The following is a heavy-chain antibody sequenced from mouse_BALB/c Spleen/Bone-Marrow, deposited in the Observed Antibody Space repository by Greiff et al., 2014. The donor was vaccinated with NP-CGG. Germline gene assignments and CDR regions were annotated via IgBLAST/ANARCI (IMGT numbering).Heavy chain of an antibody. CDR2: IFPGDGDT. J-gene: IGHJ2*01. CDR3: AREGGY. Sequence: LQESGAELARPGASVKLSCKASGYIFTSYRMQWVKQRPGQGLDWIGAIFPGDGDTRYTQKFKGKATLTADKSSSTAYMQLSSLASEDSAVYYCAREGGYWGQGTTLRVSS. V-gene: IGHV1-87*01. CDR1: GYIFTSYR.